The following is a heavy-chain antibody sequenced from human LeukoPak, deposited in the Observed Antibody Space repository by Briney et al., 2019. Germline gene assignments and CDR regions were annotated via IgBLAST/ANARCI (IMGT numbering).Heavy chain of an antibody. CDR3: AREGVGANFDY. Sequence: GGSLRLSCAASGFTFSRYEMNWVRQAPGKGLEWVSYISSSGSTIYYADSVKGRFTISRDNAENSLYLQMNSLRAEDTAVYYCAREGVGANFDYWGQGTLVTVSS. V-gene: IGHV3-48*03. D-gene: IGHD1-26*01. J-gene: IGHJ4*02. CDR1: GFTFSRYE. CDR2: ISSSGSTI.